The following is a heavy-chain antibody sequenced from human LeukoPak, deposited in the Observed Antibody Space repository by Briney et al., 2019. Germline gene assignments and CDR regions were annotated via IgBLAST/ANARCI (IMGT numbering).Heavy chain of an antibody. J-gene: IGHJ5*02. CDR2: IYSDNT. V-gene: IGHV3-53*01. Sequence: GGSLRLSCTVSGFTVSSNSMSWVRQAPGKGLEWVSFIYSDNTHYSDSVKGRFTISRDNSKNTLYLQMNSLRAEDTAVYYCARGRLATVTTLSLVGNGFDPWGQGTLVTVSS. CDR3: ARGRLATVTTLSLVGNGFDP. CDR1: GFTVSSNS. D-gene: IGHD4-17*01.